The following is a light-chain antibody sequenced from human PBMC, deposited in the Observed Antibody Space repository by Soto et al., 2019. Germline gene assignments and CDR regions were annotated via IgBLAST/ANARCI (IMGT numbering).Light chain of an antibody. Sequence: DIQMTQSPSSLSASVGDRVTITCRASQDINNYLAWFQQKPGKAPQSLIYASSSLESGVPSRFSGSASGTDFTLTISILQPEDFATYYGQEYITPPYTFGQGTKLEIK. CDR1: QDINNY. CDR3: QEYITPPYT. V-gene: IGKV1-16*01. CDR2: ASS. J-gene: IGKJ2*01.